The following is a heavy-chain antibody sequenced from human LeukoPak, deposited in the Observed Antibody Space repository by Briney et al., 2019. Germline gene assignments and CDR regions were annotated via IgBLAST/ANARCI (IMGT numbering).Heavy chain of an antibody. J-gene: IGHJ4*02. D-gene: IGHD6-19*01. CDR3: ARGISWRPIAVAPFDY. Sequence: GGSLRLSCAASGFTFSSYSMNWVRQAPGKGLEWVSSISSSSSYIYYADSVKGRFTISRDNAKNSLYLQMNSLRVEDTAVYYCARGISWRPIAVAPFDYWGQGTLVTVSS. CDR1: GFTFSSYS. CDR2: ISSSSSYI. V-gene: IGHV3-21*01.